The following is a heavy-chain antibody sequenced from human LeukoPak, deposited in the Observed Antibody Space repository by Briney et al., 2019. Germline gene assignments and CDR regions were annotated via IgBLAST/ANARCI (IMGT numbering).Heavy chain of an antibody. Sequence: SSETLSLTCTVSGGSISSSSYYWGWIRQPPGQGLEWIGEINHSGSTNYNPSLKSRVTISVDTSKDQFSLKLSSVTAADTAVYYCARGTTVVTQNYFDYWGQGTLVTVSS. D-gene: IGHD4-23*01. CDR1: GGSISSSSYY. J-gene: IGHJ4*02. CDR3: ARGTTVVTQNYFDY. V-gene: IGHV4-39*07. CDR2: INHSGST.